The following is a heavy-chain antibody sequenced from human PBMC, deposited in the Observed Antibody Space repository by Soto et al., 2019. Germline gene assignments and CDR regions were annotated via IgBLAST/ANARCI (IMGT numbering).Heavy chain of an antibody. V-gene: IGHV3-30*03. CDR3: VGGGYCISTSCYLNWFDP. CDR1: GFTFSSYG. D-gene: IGHD2-2*01. Sequence: GGSLRLSCAASGFTFSSYGMHWVRQAPGKGLEWVAIISYDGSNTYYADSVKGRFTISRDNSKNTLYLQMNSLRAEDTAVYYCVGGGYCISTSCYLNWFDPWGQGVLVTVSS. CDR2: ISYDGSNT. J-gene: IGHJ5*02.